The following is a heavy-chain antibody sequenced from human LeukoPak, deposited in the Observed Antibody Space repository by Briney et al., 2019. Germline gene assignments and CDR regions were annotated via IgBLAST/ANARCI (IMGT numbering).Heavy chain of an antibody. J-gene: IGHJ4*02. CDR2: ISAYNGNT. V-gene: IGHV1-18*04. Sequence: GASVKVSCKASGYTFTGYYMHWVRQAPGQGLEWMGWISAYNGNTNYAQKLQGRVTMTTDTSTSTAYMELRSLRSDDTAVYYCARDPPTYYDILTGRSECFDYWGQGTLVTVSS. D-gene: IGHD3-9*01. CDR3: ARDPPTYYDILTGRSECFDY. CDR1: GYTFTGYY.